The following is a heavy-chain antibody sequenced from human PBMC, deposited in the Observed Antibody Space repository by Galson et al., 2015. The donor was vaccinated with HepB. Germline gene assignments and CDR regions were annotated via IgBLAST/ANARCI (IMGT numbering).Heavy chain of an antibody. J-gene: IGHJ5*02. CDR3: AHRRGAAAGRLEFDP. V-gene: IGHV2-5*02. D-gene: IGHD6-13*01. CDR1: GFSLSTSGVG. CDR2: IYWDDDK. Sequence: PALVKPTQTLTLTCTFSGFSLSTSGVGVGWIRQPPGKALEWLALIYWDDDKRYSPSLKSRLTITKDTSKNQVVLTMTNMDPVDTATYYCAHRRGAAAGRLEFDPWGQGTLVTVSS.